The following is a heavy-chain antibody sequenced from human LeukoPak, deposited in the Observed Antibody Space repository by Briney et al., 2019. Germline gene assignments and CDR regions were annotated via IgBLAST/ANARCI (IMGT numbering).Heavy chain of an antibody. CDR2: IKSDGKT. D-gene: IGHD3-22*01. J-gene: IGHJ1*01. Sequence: GGSLRLSCAASGFTFSSYWMHWVRQAPGKGLVWVSRIKSDGKTNYADSVKGRFTISRDNAKNTVSLQMNSLRADDTGVYYCARAPSEIGGYYPEYFRHWGQGTLVTVSS. CDR3: ARAPSEIGGYYPEYFRH. V-gene: IGHV3-74*01. CDR1: GFTFSSYW.